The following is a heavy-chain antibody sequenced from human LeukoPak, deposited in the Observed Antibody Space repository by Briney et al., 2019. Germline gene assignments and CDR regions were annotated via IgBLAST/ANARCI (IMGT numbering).Heavy chain of an antibody. J-gene: IGHJ4*02. CDR1: GYTFTSYD. D-gene: IGHD1-20*01. CDR3: ARVLRTITETTN. Sequence: ASVKVSCKASGYTFTSYDINWVRQATGQGLEWMGWMNPNSGNTGYAQKFQGRVTMTRNTPISTAYMELSSLRSEDTAMYYCARVLRTITETTNWGQGTLVTVSS. CDR2: MNPNSGNT. V-gene: IGHV1-8*02.